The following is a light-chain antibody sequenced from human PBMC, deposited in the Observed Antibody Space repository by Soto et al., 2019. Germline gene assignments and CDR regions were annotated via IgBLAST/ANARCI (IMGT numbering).Light chain of an antibody. CDR3: CSYAGSTLYV. Sequence: QSVLTQPASVSGSPGQSITISCTGTNSDVGSYNLVSWYQQHPGKAPKLMIYEVSKRPSGVSNRFSGSKSGNTASLTISGLQAEDEADYYCCSYAGSTLYVFGTGTKLTVL. CDR2: EVS. CDR1: NSDVGSYNL. V-gene: IGLV2-23*02. J-gene: IGLJ1*01.